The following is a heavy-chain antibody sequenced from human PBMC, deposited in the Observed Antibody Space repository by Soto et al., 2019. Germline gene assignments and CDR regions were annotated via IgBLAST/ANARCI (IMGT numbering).Heavy chain of an antibody. J-gene: IGHJ5*02. V-gene: IGHV4-59*08. CDR3: ARLGRGSWPPRWWFAP. CDR1: GGSISSYY. CDR2: IYYSGST. D-gene: IGHD6-13*01. Sequence: SETLSLTCTVSGGSISSYYWSWIRQPPGKGLEWIGYIYYSGSTNYNPSLKSRVTISVDTSKNQFSLKLSSVAAADTAVYYCARLGRGSWPPRWWFAPWAQGTLVPSSS.